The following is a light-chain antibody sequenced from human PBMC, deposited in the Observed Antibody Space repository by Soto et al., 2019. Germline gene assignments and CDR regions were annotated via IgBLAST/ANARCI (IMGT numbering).Light chain of an antibody. CDR2: DVS. V-gene: IGLV2-8*01. CDR1: SSDVGGYNS. Sequence: QSVLAQPPSASGSPGQSVTISCTGTSSDVGGYNSVSWYQQYPGKAPKLMIYDVSKRPSGVPDRFSGSKSDNTASLTVSGLQAEDEADYYCCSFAGITNLVFGTGTKVTVL. J-gene: IGLJ1*01. CDR3: CSFAGITNLV.